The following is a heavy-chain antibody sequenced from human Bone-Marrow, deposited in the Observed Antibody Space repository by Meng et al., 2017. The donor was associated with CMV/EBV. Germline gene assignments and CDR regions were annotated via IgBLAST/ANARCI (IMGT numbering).Heavy chain of an antibody. CDR2: IIPIFGTA. J-gene: IGHJ6*02. Sequence: SVKVSCKASGGTFSSYAISWVRQAPGQGLEWMGGIIPIFGTANYAQKFQGRVTITTDESTSTAYMELSSLRSEVTAVYYCARTSDYCSSTSCYTYYYYGMDVWGQGTTVTVSS. CDR1: GGTFSSYA. D-gene: IGHD2-2*02. V-gene: IGHV1-69*05. CDR3: ARTSDYCSSTSCYTYYYYGMDV.